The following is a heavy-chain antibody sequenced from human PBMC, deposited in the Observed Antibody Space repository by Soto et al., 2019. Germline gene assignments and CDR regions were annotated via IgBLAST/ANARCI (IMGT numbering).Heavy chain of an antibody. J-gene: IGHJ6*02. Sequence: LVKVSCKASGGTFSSYAISWVRQAPGQGLEWMGGIIPIFGTANYAQKFQGRVTITADESTSTAYMELSSLRSEDTAVYYCARLGGYCSSTSCSPFYYYYGMDVWGQGTTVTVSS. CDR2: IIPIFGTA. D-gene: IGHD2-2*01. V-gene: IGHV1-69*13. CDR1: GGTFSSYA. CDR3: ARLGGYCSSTSCSPFYYYYGMDV.